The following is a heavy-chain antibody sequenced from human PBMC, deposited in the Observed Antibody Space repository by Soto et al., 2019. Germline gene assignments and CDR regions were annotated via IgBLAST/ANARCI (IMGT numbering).Heavy chain of an antibody. Sequence: SETLSLTCSVPGGSVSSDSYYWSWIRQPPGKGLEWIGYIYYSGSTKYNPSLKSRVTMSVDTSKNQFSLKLSSVTAADTAVYYCAREITIFGVIIIPGWFDPWGQGTLVTVSS. CDR2: IYYSGST. D-gene: IGHD3-3*01. V-gene: IGHV4-61*01. CDR3: AREITIFGVIIIPGWFDP. CDR1: GGSVSSDSYY. J-gene: IGHJ5*02.